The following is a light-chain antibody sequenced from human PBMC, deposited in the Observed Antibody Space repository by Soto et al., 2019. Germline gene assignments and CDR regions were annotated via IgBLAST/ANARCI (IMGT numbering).Light chain of an antibody. V-gene: IGKV1-39*01. CDR2: AAS. CDR3: QQSYSIPVT. J-gene: IGKJ2*01. CDR1: QSISTY. Sequence: DIQMTQSPSSLSASVGDRVTITCRPSQSISTYLNWYQQKPGKAPKLLIHAASSLESGVPSRFSGSGSGTDFTLTISSLQPEDSATYYCQQSYSIPVTFGQGTKVEIK.